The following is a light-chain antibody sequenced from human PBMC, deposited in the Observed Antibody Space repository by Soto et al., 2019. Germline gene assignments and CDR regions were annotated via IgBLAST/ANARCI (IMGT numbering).Light chain of an antibody. J-gene: IGKJ1*01. CDR3: QQYNSYPWT. V-gene: IGKV3-15*01. CDR1: QSVYSS. CDR2: GAS. Sequence: ETVMTQSPATLSVSPGEIATLFCSASQSVYSSLAWYQQKPGQAPRLLIYGASTRATGIPARFSGSGSGTEFTLTISSLQPDDFATYYCQQYNSYPWTFGQGTKVDIK.